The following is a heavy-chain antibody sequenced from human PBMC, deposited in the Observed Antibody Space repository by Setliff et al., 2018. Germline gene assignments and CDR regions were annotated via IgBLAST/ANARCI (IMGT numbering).Heavy chain of an antibody. D-gene: IGHD3-16*01. CDR3: ARLPNYVWGSPVDY. J-gene: IGHJ4*02. V-gene: IGHV4-39*01. CDR2: AYYTGSS. Sequence: SETLSLTCTVSGGSISSSSFYWVWIRQPPGKGPEWIGGAYYTGSSYYNPSLGGRVTISVAASENQFSLKLTSVTAADTGVYYCARLPNYVWGSPVDYWGQGTLVTVSS. CDR1: GGSISSSSFY.